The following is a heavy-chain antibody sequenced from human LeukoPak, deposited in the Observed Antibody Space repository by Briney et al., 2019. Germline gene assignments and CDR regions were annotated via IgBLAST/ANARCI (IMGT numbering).Heavy chain of an antibody. CDR1: GYSFTNYY. J-gene: IGHJ4*02. CDR2: INPSGTT. Sequence: ASVKVSCKASGYSFTNYYIYWVRQAPGQGLEWMGLINPSGTTSYAQKFQGRVTMTKDTSTNTVYMELSSLRSEDTAVYYCARGLPATFDYWGQGTLVTASS. CDR3: ARGLPATFDY. D-gene: IGHD2-2*01. V-gene: IGHV1-46*03.